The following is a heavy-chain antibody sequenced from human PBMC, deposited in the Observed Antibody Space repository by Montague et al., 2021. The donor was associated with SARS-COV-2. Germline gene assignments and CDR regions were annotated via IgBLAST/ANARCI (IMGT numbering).Heavy chain of an antibody. CDR1: NISISSYY. Sequence: SETLSLTCTVSNISISSYYWSWIRQPPGKGLEWIGYAQNTGTTNYNPSLKSRVTISVDISKKQISLTLKSMNAADTAVYYCAGQGGNFYGSGSSGLYYYGMDVWGQGTTVTVSS. V-gene: IGHV4-59*01. J-gene: IGHJ6*02. D-gene: IGHD3-10*01. CDR3: AGQGGNFYGSGSSGLYYYGMDV. CDR2: AQNTGTT.